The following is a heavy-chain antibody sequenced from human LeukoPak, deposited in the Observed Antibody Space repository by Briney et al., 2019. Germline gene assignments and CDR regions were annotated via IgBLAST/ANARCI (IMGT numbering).Heavy chain of an antibody. CDR2: IKQDGSEK. J-gene: IGHJ4*02. CDR3: ARGARGYSYGDDY. V-gene: IGHV3-7*03. D-gene: IGHD5-18*01. CDR1: GFTFSSYW. Sequence: AGGSLRLSCAASGFTFSSYWMSWVRQAPGKGLEWVANIKQDGSEKYYVDSVKGRFTISRDNAKNSLYLQMNSLRAEDTAVYYCARGARGYSYGDDYWGQGTLVTVSS.